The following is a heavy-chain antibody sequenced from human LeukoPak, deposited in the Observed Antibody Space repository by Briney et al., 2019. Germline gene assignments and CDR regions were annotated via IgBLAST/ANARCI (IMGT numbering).Heavy chain of an antibody. CDR2: ISYDGSNK. J-gene: IGHJ6*02. D-gene: IGHD6-13*01. Sequence: GGSLRLSCAASGFTFSSYGMHWVRQAPGKGLEWVAVISYDGSNKYYADSVKGRFTISRDNSKNTLYLQMNSLRAEDTAVYYCAKSAPLAAAGPPYYFFFGMDVWGQGTQVTGSS. V-gene: IGHV3-30*18. CDR3: AKSAPLAAAGPPYYFFFGMDV. CDR1: GFTFSSYG.